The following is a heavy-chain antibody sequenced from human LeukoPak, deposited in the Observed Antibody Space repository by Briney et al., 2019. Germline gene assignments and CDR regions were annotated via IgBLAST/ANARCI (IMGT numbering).Heavy chain of an antibody. D-gene: IGHD6-13*01. V-gene: IGHV3-7*02. Sequence: PGGSLRLSCAASGFTFSSYWMSWVRQAPGKGLEWGANIKQDGSEKYYVYSVKGRFTISRDNSKNTLYLQMSSLRAEDTAVYYCVNGVGSSWLDAFDIWGQGTMVTVSS. CDR2: IKQDGSEK. CDR1: GFTFSSYW. CDR3: VNGVGSSWLDAFDI. J-gene: IGHJ3*02.